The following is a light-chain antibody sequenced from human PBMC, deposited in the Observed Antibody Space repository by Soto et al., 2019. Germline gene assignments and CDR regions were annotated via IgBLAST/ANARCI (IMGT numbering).Light chain of an antibody. CDR2: EVT. J-gene: IGLJ3*02. CDR1: SSDVGGYNY. Sequence: QSVLTQPPSASGSPGQSVTISCTGTSSDVGGYNYVSWYQQHPGKAPKLMIYEVTKRPSGVPDRFSGSKSGSTASLTVSGLQAEDEAEYYCSSYAGSNTWVFGGGTQLTVL. V-gene: IGLV2-8*01. CDR3: SSYAGSNTWV.